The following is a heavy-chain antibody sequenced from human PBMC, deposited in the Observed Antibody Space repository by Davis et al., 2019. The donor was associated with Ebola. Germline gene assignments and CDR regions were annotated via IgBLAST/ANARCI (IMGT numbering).Heavy chain of an antibody. Sequence: ASVKVSCKASGYTFTGYYMHWVRQAPGQGLEWMGWISTYNGDTNYAQKLQGRVTMTTDTSTSTAYVELRSLRSDDTAVYYCARDLTTVTTGGMGYWGQGTLVTVSS. CDR2: ISTYNGDT. J-gene: IGHJ4*02. CDR3: ARDLTTVTTGGMGY. D-gene: IGHD4-11*01. CDR1: GYTFTGYY. V-gene: IGHV1-18*04.